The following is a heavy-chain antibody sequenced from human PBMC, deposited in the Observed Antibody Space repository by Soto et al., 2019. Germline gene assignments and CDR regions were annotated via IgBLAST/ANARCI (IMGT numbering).Heavy chain of an antibody. J-gene: IGHJ4*02. CDR2: IYYSGST. D-gene: IGHD3-22*01. Sequence: QVQLQESGPGLVKPSQTLSLTCTVSGGSISSGDYYWSWIRQPPGKGLEWIGYIYYSGSTYYNPSLKIRGTISVDTSKNQFSLKLSSVTAADTAVYYCARRADDHYYDSSGYAFWGQGTLVTVSS. V-gene: IGHV4-30-4*01. CDR3: ARRADDHYYDSSGYAF. CDR1: GGSISSGDYY.